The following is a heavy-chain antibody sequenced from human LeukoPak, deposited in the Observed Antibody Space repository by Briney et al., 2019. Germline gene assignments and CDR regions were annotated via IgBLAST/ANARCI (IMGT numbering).Heavy chain of an antibody. CDR1: GDSVSSNSAA. CDR3: ARAGRSSGWQTYAIYYYYYMDV. V-gene: IGHV6-1*01. J-gene: IGHJ6*03. Sequence: SQTLSLTCAISGDSVSSNSAAWNRIRQSPSRGLEWLGRTYYRSKWYNDYAVSVKSRITINPDTSKNQFSLQLNSVTPEDTAVYYCARAGRSSGWQTYAIYYYYYMDVWGKGTTVTISS. D-gene: IGHD6-19*01. CDR2: TYYRSKWYN.